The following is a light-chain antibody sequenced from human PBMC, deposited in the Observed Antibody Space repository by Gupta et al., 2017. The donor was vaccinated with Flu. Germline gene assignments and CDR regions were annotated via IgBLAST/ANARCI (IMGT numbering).Light chain of an antibody. CDR3: QHGNRSPWT. V-gene: IGKV1-12*01. J-gene: IGKJ1*01. CDR2: VAS. Sequence: VASRGKRGVPSRFSGSGSGTEFTLTISSLQAEDFANYYCQHGNRSPWTFGQGTKVEIK.